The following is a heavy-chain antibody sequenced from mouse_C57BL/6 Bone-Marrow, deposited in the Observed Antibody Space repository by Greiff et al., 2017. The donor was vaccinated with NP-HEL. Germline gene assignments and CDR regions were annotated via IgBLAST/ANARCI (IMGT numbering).Heavy chain of an antibody. V-gene: IGHV5-4*01. CDR2: ISDGGSYT. Sequence: EVQLVESGGGLVKPGGSLKLSCAASGFTFSSYAMSWVRQTPEKRLEWVATISDGGSYTYYPDNVKGRFTISKDKAKNNLYLQMSHLKSEDKAMYYCAREDFDYWGQGTTLTVSS. CDR1: GFTFSSYA. CDR3: AREDFDY. J-gene: IGHJ2*01.